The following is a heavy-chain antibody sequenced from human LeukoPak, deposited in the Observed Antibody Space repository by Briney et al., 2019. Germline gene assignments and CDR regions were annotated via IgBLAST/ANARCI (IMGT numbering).Heavy chain of an antibody. D-gene: IGHD6-19*01. V-gene: IGHV3-23*01. CDR1: GFTFNTYA. Sequence: GGSLRLSCAASGFTFNTYAMSWVRRAPGKGLEWVSAIGTAGDNTYHADSVKGRFTISRDNSKSTLYLQMDSLRAEDTAVYYCAKDLKSSGWDFDYWGQGTLVTVSS. CDR2: IGTAGDNT. J-gene: IGHJ4*02. CDR3: AKDLKSSGWDFDY.